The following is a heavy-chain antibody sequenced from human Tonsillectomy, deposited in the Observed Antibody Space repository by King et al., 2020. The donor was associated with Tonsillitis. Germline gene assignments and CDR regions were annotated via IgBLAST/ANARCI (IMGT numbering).Heavy chain of an antibody. J-gene: IGHJ6*03. CDR2: IYSGGST. D-gene: IGHD1-1*01. Sequence: VQLVESGGGVIQPGGSLRLSCAASGVTASSNFMSWVRQAPGKGLEWVSVIYSGGSTYVADSVKGRVTLSRDNFQDTLFLQMNSLRAEDTAVYYSARVENFYYYMDVWGKGTTVTVSS. V-gene: IGHV3-53*01. CDR1: GVTASSNF. CDR3: ARVENFYYYMDV.